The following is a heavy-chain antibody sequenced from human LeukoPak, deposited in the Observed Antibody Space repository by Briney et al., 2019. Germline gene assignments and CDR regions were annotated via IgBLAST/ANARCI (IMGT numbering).Heavy chain of an antibody. CDR3: ARSRKRYDYVWGSYGY. CDR2: MNPNSGNT. Sequence: ASVKVSCKASGYTFTSYDINWVRQAPGQGLEWMGWMNPNSGNTVYAQKFQGRVTMTRDTSISTAYMELSRLRSDDTAVYYCARSRKRYDYVWGSYGYWGQGTLVTVSS. J-gene: IGHJ4*02. CDR1: GYTFTSYD. D-gene: IGHD3-16*01. V-gene: IGHV1-8*01.